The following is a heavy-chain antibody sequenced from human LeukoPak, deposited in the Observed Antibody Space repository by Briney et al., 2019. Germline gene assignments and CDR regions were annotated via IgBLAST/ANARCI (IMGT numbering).Heavy chain of an antibody. J-gene: IGHJ5*02. D-gene: IGHD2-15*01. CDR3: ARDRWRSGGSCNWFDP. CDR1: GFTVSSIW. V-gene: IGHV3-74*01. CDR2: INSDGSTT. Sequence: PGGSLRLSCAASGFTVSSIWMHWVRQVPGKGLVWVSGINSDGSTTSYADSVKGRFTISRDNAKNTLYLQMNSLRAEDTALYYCARDRWRSGGSCNWFDPWGQGTLVTVSS.